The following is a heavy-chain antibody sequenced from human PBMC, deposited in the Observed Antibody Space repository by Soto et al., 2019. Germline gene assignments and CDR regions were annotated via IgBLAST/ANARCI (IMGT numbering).Heavy chain of an antibody. CDR3: ASLYYDSSANPPAFDI. CDR2: IIPIFGTA. Sequence: QVQLVQSGAEVKKPGSSVKVSCKASGGTFSSYAISWVRQAPGQGLEWMGGIIPIFGTANYTQKFQGRVTITADESTSTADMELSSLRSEDTAVYYCASLYYDSSANPPAFDIWGQGTMVTVSS. CDR1: GGTFSSYA. D-gene: IGHD3-22*01. V-gene: IGHV1-69*12. J-gene: IGHJ3*02.